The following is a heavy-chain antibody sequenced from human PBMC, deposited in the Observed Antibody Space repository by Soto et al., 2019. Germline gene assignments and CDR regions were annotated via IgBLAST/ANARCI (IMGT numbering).Heavy chain of an antibody. CDR2: INHSGST. D-gene: IGHD5-12*01. Sequence: QVQLQQWGAGLLKPSETLSLTCAVYGGSFSGYYWSWIRQPPGKGLEWIGEINHSGSTNYNPSLKSRVTISVDTSKNQFSLKLSSVTAADTAEYYCARGGYSGYARWGQGTLVTVSS. CDR1: GGSFSGYY. V-gene: IGHV4-34*01. CDR3: ARGGYSGYAR. J-gene: IGHJ4*02.